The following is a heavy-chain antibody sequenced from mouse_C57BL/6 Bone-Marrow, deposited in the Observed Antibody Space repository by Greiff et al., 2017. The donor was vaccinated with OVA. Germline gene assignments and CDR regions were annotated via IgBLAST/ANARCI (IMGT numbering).Heavy chain of an antibody. CDR1: GFTFSSYA. J-gene: IGHJ4*01. CDR3: ARRWLLRGYAMDY. D-gene: IGHD2-3*01. Sequence: EVMLVESGGGLVKPGGSLKLSCAASGFTFSSYAMSWVRQTPEKRLEWVATISDGGSYTYYPDNVKGRFTISRDNAKNNLYLQMSHLKSEDTAMYYCARRWLLRGYAMDYWGQGNSVTVSA. V-gene: IGHV5-4*03. CDR2: ISDGGSYT.